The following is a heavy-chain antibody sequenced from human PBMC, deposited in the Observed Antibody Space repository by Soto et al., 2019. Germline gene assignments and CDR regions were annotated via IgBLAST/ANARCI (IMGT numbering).Heavy chain of an antibody. V-gene: IGHV4-59*01. Sequence: PSETLSLTCFISGGPFSNDYWTWIRQSLGKGLEWMGYIFHTGITDYNPSVKSRVTISIDKSRNLFSLNLTSVTAADTAVYYCARDRYFYDSRGYYRTLDSWGQGILVTVSS. D-gene: IGHD3-22*01. CDR2: IFHTGIT. CDR3: ARDRYFYDSRGYYRTLDS. CDR1: GGPFSNDY. J-gene: IGHJ5*01.